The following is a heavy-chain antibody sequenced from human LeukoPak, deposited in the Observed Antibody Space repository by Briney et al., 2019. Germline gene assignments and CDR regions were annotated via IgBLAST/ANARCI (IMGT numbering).Heavy chain of an antibody. CDR3: ARPGATATDGFDI. J-gene: IGHJ3*02. CDR2: IYYSGST. D-gene: IGHD2-2*01. Sequence: SETLSLNCVLSGDSITNGHYWGWIRQPPGKGLQWIGSIYYSGSTYYNPSLKSRVTISVDTSKNQLYPRLNSVTAADTAVYYCARPGATATDGFDIWGQGTLVTVSS. CDR1: GDSITNGHY. V-gene: IGHV4-38-2*01.